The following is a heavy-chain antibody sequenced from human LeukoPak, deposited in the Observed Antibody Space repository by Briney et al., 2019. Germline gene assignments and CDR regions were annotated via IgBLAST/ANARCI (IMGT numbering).Heavy chain of an antibody. CDR1: GGSIGPFF. D-gene: IGHD6-19*01. V-gene: IGHV4-4*07. CDR2: VSASWKS. J-gene: IGHJ4*02. CDR3: ARGLRVAVAGYYFDS. Sequence: PSETLPLTCTISGGSIGPFFWTWIRQSAGKGLECIGRVSASWKSYYNPSLKSRLTMSLDESKNQFSLRLNSVTAADTAVYYCARGLRVAVAGYYFDSWGQGILVTVPS.